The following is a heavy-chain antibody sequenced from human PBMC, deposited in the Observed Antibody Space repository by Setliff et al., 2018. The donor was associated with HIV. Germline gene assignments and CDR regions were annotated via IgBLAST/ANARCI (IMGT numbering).Heavy chain of an antibody. CDR1: GFTFSRYA. CDR3: VRDITTCWDV. V-gene: IGHV3-23*01. CDR2: ISSTGGTT. Sequence: GGSLRLSCAVSGFTFSRYAMSWVRQAPGKGLEWVSGISSTGGTTYYADSVKGRFTISRDNSKNTLFLQVKSLTAEDTAIYYCVRDITTCWDVWGQGTTVTVSS. D-gene: IGHD1-20*01. J-gene: IGHJ6*02.